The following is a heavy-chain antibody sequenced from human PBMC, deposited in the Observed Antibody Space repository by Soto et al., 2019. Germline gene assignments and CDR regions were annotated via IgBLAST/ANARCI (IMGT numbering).Heavy chain of an antibody. Sequence: GSLRLSCSASGFTFSSYAMHWVRQAPGKGLEYVSAISSNGGSTYYADSVKGRFTISRDNSKNTLYLQMSSLGAEDTAVYYCVKDAYSGSYDDAFDIWGQGTMVTVSS. CDR1: GFTFSSYA. D-gene: IGHD1-26*01. CDR3: VKDAYSGSYDDAFDI. V-gene: IGHV3-64D*06. J-gene: IGHJ3*02. CDR2: ISSNGGST.